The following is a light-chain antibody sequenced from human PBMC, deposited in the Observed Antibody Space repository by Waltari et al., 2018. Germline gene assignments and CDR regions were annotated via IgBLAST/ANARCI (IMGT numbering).Light chain of an antibody. J-gene: IGLJ2*01. CDR3: SSYISSSTLEL. V-gene: IGLV2-14*03. Sequence: QSALTQPASVSGSPGQSITISCTGTSSDVGGYNYVSWYQQHPGKAPKLMSYDVSNRPSEGYNRVPGSKSGTTASLTISRLQAEDEAEYYCSSYISSSTLELFGGGTSLTVL. CDR2: DVS. CDR1: SSDVGGYNY.